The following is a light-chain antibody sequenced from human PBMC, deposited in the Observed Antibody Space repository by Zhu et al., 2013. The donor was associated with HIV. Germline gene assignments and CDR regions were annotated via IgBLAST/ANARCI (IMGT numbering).Light chain of an antibody. CDR3: QSYDSNNVV. Sequence: NFMLTQPHSVSESPGKTVTISCTRSSGSVASNYVQWYQQRPGSSPTTVIYEDDQRPSGVPDRFSGSIDSSSNSASLTISGLKTEDEADYYCQSYDSNNVVFGGGTKLTVL. CDR2: EDD. V-gene: IGLV6-57*01. CDR1: SGSVASNY. J-gene: IGLJ2*01.